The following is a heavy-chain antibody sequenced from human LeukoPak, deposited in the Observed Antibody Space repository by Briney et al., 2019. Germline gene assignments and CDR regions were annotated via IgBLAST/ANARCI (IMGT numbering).Heavy chain of an antibody. CDR2: IYSGGST. D-gene: IGHD3-10*02. V-gene: IGHV3-53*01. J-gene: IGHJ4*02. CDR1: GFTVSSNY. Sequence: GGSLRLSCAASGFTVSSNYMSWVRQAPGKGLEWVSVIYSGGSTYYADSVKGRFTISRDNSKNTLFLQMNSLRAEDTAIYYCAKRPAAVRGVIPYVDYWGQGTLVTVSS. CDR3: AKRPAAVRGVIPYVDY.